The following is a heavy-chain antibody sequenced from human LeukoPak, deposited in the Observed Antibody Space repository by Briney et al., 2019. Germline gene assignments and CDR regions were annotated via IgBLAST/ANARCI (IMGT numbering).Heavy chain of an antibody. D-gene: IGHD3-10*01. CDR1: GGSFSGYY. J-gene: IGHJ5*02. Sequence: SETLSLTCAVYGGSFSGYYWSWIRQPPGKGLEWIGEINHSGSTNYNPSLKSRVTISVDTSKNQFSLKLGSVTAADTAVYYCAKDNYYGSGYNWFDPWGQGTLVTVSS. CDR2: INHSGST. CDR3: AKDNYYGSGYNWFDP. V-gene: IGHV4-34*01.